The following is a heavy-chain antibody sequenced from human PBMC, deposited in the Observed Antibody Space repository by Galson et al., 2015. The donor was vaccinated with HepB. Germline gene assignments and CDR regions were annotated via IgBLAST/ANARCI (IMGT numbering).Heavy chain of an antibody. D-gene: IGHD3/OR15-3a*01. J-gene: IGHJ4*02. CDR2: ISSRSTFT. Sequence: SLRLSCAASEFSFSNFDLHWVRLAPGQGLEWVSSISSRSTFTYYADSLKGRFTISRDNATNSLYLQMNSLTAEDTAVYYCARGLDSSPYYFDYWGQGTLVTVSA. CDR3: ARGLDSSPYYFDY. CDR1: EFSFSNFD. V-gene: IGHV3-21*01.